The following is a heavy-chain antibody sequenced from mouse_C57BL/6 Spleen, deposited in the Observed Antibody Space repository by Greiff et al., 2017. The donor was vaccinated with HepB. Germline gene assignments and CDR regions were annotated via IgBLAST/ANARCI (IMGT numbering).Heavy chain of an antibody. CDR3: ARPRYGSSPAWFAY. CDR1: GYTFTSYW. J-gene: IGHJ3*01. V-gene: IGHV1-69*01. Sequence: QVQLKQPGAELVMPGASVKLSCKASGYTFTSYWMHWVKQRPGQGLEWIGEIDPSDSYTNYNQKFKGKSTLTVDKSSSTAYMQLSSLTSEDSAVYYCARPRYGSSPAWFAYWGQGTLVTVSA. CDR2: IDPSDSYT. D-gene: IGHD1-1*01.